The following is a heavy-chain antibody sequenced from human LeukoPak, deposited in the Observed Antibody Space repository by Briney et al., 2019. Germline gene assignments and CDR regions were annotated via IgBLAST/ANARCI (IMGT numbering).Heavy chain of an antibody. Sequence: PGGSLRLSSAASGFTFSSYSMNWVRQAPGKGLEWVSSISSSSSYIYYADSVKGRFTISRDNAKNSLYLQMNSLRAEDTAVYYCARDATTVAGGGWFDPWGQGTLVTVSS. CDR2: ISSSSSYI. CDR3: ARDATTVAGGGWFDP. V-gene: IGHV3-21*01. CDR1: GFTFSSYS. D-gene: IGHD4-23*01. J-gene: IGHJ5*02.